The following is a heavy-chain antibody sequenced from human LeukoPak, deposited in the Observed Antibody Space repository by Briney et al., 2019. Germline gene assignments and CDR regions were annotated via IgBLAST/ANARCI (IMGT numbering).Heavy chain of an antibody. J-gene: IGHJ6*02. CDR3: ARGTLDSSGYYFDYYYGMDV. Sequence: PSKTLSLTCTVSGGSTSSADYSWSWIRQPPGKGLEWIGYIYYSGSASYNPSLTSRVSISVDTSKNHFSLNLSSVTAADTAVYYCARGTLDSSGYYFDYYYGMDVWGQGTTVTVSS. CDR1: GGSTSSADYS. CDR2: IYYSGSA. D-gene: IGHD3-22*01. V-gene: IGHV4-30-4*01.